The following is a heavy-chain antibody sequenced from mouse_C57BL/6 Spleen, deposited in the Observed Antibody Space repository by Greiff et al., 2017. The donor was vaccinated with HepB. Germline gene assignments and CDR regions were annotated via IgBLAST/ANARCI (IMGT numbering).Heavy chain of an antibody. D-gene: IGHD1-1*01. CDR3: AKPLYYYGSSYDWYFDV. CDR2: IWRGGST. V-gene: IGHV2-5*01. CDR1: GFSLTSYG. J-gene: IGHJ1*03. Sequence: QVQLKESGPGLVQPSQSLSITCTVSGFSLTSYGVHWVRQSPGKGLEWLGVIWRGGSTDYNAAFMSRLSITKDNSKSQVFFKMNSLQADDTAIYYGAKPLYYYGSSYDWYFDVWGTGTTVTVSS.